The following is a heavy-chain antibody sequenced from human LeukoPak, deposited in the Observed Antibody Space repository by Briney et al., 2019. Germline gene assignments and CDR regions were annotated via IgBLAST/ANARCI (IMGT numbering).Heavy chain of an antibody. CDR2: MNPNSGNT. CDR1: GYTFTSYD. CDR3: ARDEVVAAPNYFGMVV. D-gene: IGHD2-15*01. Sequence: ASVKVSYKASGYTFTSYDVNRVRQATGQGLEWMGWMNPNSGNTGLAQKFQGRVTLTRDTSLSTAYMELSNLRSDDTAVYYCARDEVVAAPNYFGMVVWGQGTTVSVS. V-gene: IGHV1-8*01. J-gene: IGHJ6*02.